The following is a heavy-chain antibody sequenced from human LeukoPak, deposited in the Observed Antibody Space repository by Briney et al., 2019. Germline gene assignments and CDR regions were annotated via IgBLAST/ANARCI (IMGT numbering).Heavy chain of an antibody. J-gene: IGHJ5*02. V-gene: IGHV4-34*01. Sequence: SETLSLTCAVYGGSFSGYYWSWIRQPPGKGLEWIGEINHSGSTNYNPSLKSRVTISVDTSKNQFSPKLSSVTAADTAVYYCARRGYLRASSWYWWFDPWGQGTLVTVSS. CDR3: ARRGYLRASSWYWWFDP. D-gene: IGHD6-13*01. CDR2: INHSGST. CDR1: GGSFSGYY.